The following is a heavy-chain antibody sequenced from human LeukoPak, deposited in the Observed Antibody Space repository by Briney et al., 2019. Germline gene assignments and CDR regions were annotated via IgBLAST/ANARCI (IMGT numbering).Heavy chain of an antibody. CDR2: ISSHSSTI. V-gene: IGHV3-48*02. CDR1: GLTFSSYS. J-gene: IGHJ4*02. CDR3: ARGAIAAAGTYYFDY. D-gene: IGHD6-13*01. Sequence: GGSLRLSCAASGLTFSSYSMNWVRQAPGKGLEWVSFISSHSSTIYYADSVKGRFTISRDNAKNSLYLQMNSLRDEDTAVYYCARGAIAAAGTYYFDYWGQGTLVTVSS.